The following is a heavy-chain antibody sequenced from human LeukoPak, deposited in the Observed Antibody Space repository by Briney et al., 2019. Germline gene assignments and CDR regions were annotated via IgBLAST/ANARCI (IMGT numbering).Heavy chain of an antibody. D-gene: IGHD6-6*01. V-gene: IGHV4-59*01. J-gene: IGHJ4*02. CDR3: ARDKRYSSSSPLDY. CDR2: VDHTGST. Sequence: PSETLSLTSSVSDDSITVYYGTCMPQPPGKGLEWMGYVDHTGSTNLKPSLHGRVRISRDTTKNLFSLRLRSVTAADTAVYYCARDKRYSSSSPLDYWGQGTLVTVSS. CDR1: DDSITVYY.